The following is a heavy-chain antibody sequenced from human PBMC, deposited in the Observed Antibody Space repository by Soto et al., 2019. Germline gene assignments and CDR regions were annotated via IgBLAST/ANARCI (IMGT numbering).Heavy chain of an antibody. D-gene: IGHD3-10*01. Sequence: GASVKVSCKASGYTFTGYYMHWVRQAPGQGLEWMGWINPNSGGTNYAQKFQGWVTMTRDTSISTAYMELSRLRSDDTAVYYCAITMVRGANYYYYGMDVWGQGTKVTVSS. CDR2: INPNSGGT. V-gene: IGHV1-2*04. J-gene: IGHJ6*02. CDR1: GYTFTGYY. CDR3: AITMVRGANYYYYGMDV.